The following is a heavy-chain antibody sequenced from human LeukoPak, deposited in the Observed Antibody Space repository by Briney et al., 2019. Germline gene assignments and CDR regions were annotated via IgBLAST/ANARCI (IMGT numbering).Heavy chain of an antibody. D-gene: IGHD3-16*01. CDR3: AREVGGGASGQ. V-gene: IGHV3-66*01. Sequence: GGSLRLSCAASGFTVSSNYMSWVRQVPGKGLEWVSVIYSDGTISYADSVKGRFTISRDNSENTLYLQLNSLRVEDTAVYYCAREVGGGASGQWGQGTLVTVSS. CDR1: GFTVSSNY. J-gene: IGHJ4*02. CDR2: IYSDGTI.